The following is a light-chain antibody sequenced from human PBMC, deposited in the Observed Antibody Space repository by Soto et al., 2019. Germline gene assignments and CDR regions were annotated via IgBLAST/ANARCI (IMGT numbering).Light chain of an antibody. CDR1: QTVRNNY. Sequence: EIVLTQSPGTLSLSPGERATLSCRASQTVRNNYLAWYQQKPGQAPRLLIYDASSRATGIPDRFSGGGSGTDFTLTISRLEPEDFAVYYCQEYTQWPITFGEGRRLEV. CDR2: DAS. CDR3: QEYTQWPIT. J-gene: IGKJ5*01. V-gene: IGKV3-20*01.